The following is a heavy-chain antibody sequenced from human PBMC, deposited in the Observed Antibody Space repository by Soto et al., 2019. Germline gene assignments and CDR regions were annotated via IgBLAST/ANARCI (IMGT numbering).Heavy chain of an antibody. Sequence: PSETLSLTCAVSGGSISSSNWWSWVRQPPGKGLEWIGEIYHSGSTNYNPSLKSRVTISVDKSKNQFSLKLSSVTAADTAVYYCARDRRPYDYGDYGHAFDIWGQGTMVTVSS. CDR3: ARDRRPYDYGDYGHAFDI. V-gene: IGHV4-4*02. D-gene: IGHD4-17*01. CDR1: GGSISSSNW. CDR2: IYHSGST. J-gene: IGHJ3*02.